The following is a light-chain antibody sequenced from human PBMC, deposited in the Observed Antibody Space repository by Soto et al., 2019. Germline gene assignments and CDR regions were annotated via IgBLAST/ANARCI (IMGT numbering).Light chain of an antibody. J-gene: IGLJ1*01. CDR3: CSSAGSTYV. V-gene: IGLV2-11*01. CDR1: SSDVGAYNF. CDR2: AVT. Sequence: QSALTQPRSVSGSPGQSVTISCTGTSSDVGAYNFVSWYQQYPGKAPKLMIYAVTKRPSGVPDRFSGSKSGNTASLTISGLQAEDEADYYCCSSAGSTYVSGTGTKLTVL.